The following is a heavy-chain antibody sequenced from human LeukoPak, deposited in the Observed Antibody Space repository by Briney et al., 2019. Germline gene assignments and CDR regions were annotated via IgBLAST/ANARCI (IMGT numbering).Heavy chain of an antibody. CDR3: ARAQEGCSRASCYLEP. Sequence: SGTLSLTCAISGASISSTNWWIWVRQPPGKGLEWIGEMHHSGRTNYNLSLKSRITISVDKSKNQVFLRLNSVAAADTALYYCARAQEGCSRASCYLEPWGQGTLVTVSS. V-gene: IGHV4-4*02. D-gene: IGHD2-2*01. J-gene: IGHJ5*02. CDR2: MHHSGRT. CDR1: GASISSTNW.